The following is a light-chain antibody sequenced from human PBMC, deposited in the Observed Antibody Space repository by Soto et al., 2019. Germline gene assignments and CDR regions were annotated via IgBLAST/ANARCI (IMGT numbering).Light chain of an antibody. CDR2: AAS. V-gene: IGKV3-20*01. CDR3: QQYGYSPYT. CDR1: QGISSSY. J-gene: IGKJ2*01. Sequence: EIVLTQSPGTLSLSPGERATLSCRASQGISSSYLAWYQQKPGLAPRLLIHAASTRAAGIPDRFSGSGSGTDFSLTISRLEPEDFAVYFCQQYGYSPYTFGQGTKLEIK.